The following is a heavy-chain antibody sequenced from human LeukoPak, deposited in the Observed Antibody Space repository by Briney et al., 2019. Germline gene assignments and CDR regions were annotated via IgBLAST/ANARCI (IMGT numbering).Heavy chain of an antibody. CDR2: INPNSGDT. CDR1: GYSFTGYY. V-gene: IGHV1-2*02. CDR3: ARPVAGNNWFDP. J-gene: IGHJ5*02. Sequence: GASVKVSCKASGYSFTGYYMHWVRQAPGQGLEWMGWINPNSGDTKYAQKFQGRVTMTRDTSISTAYMELSSLRYDDTAVYYCARPVAGNNWFDPWGQGTLVTVSS. D-gene: IGHD6-19*01.